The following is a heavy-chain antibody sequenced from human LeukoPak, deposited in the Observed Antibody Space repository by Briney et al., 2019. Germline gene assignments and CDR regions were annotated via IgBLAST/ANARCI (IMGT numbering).Heavy chain of an antibody. CDR3: AREPITKGLDP. V-gene: IGHV3-64*01. CDR1: GFTFSSYA. CDR2: ISSNGGST. Sequence: GGSLSLSCAASGFTFSSYAMHWVRQAPGKGLEYVSAISSNGGSTYYANSVKGRFTISRDNSKNTLYLQMGSLRAEDMAVYYCAREPITKGLDPWAREPWSPSPQ. D-gene: IGHD3-10*01. J-gene: IGHJ5*02.